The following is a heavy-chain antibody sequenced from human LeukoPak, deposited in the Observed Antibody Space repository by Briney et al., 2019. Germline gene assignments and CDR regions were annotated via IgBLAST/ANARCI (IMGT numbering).Heavy chain of an antibody. CDR2: TYYRSKWYN. Sequence: SQTLSLTCAISGDSVSNNSAVWNWIRQSPSRGLEWLGRTYYRSKWYNDYAVSVKSRITINPDTSKNQFSLQLNSVTPEDTAVYYCAREEGSYNWNGIRWFDPWGQGTLVTVSS. CDR3: AREEGSYNWNGIRWFDP. J-gene: IGHJ5*02. CDR1: GDSVSNNSAV. V-gene: IGHV6-1*01. D-gene: IGHD1-1*01.